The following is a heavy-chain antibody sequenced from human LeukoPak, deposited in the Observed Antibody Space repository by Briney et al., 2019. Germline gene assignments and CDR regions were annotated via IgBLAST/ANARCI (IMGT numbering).Heavy chain of an antibody. J-gene: IGHJ4*02. CDR1: GGSISSGDYY. V-gene: IGHV4-30-4*01. D-gene: IGHD4-17*01. CDR3: ARETYGDYVQGVDY. Sequence: SETLSLTCTVSGGSISSGDYYWSWIRQPPGKGLEWIGYIYYSGSTYYNPSLKSRVTISVDTSKNQFSLKLSSVTAADTAVYYCARETYGDYVQGVDYWGQGTLVTVSS. CDR2: IYYSGST.